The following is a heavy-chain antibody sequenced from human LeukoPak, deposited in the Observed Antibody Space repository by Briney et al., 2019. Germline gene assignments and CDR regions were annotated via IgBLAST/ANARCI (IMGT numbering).Heavy chain of an antibody. J-gene: IGHJ4*02. CDR3: AREEYDYFDY. CDR2: IYYSGST. Sequence: SETLSLTCTVSGGSISSYYWSWIRQPPGKGLEWIGYIYYSGSTNYNPSLTSRVTISLDTSKNQFSLKLSSVTAADTAVYYCAREEYDYFDYWGQGTLVTVSS. V-gene: IGHV4-59*01. D-gene: IGHD2/OR15-2a*01. CDR1: GGSISSYY.